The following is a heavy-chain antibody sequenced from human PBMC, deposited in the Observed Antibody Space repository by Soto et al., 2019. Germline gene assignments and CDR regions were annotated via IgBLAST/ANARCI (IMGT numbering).Heavy chain of an antibody. CDR1: GYTFINYF. J-gene: IGHJ3*01. V-gene: IGHV1-46*01. D-gene: IGHD1-7*01. CDR2: VHPSRGTA. Sequence: QAQLLQSGAEMKKPGASVKVSCKASGYTFINYFIHWVRQAPGQGLEWIGIVHPSRGTADYAQKLKGRVTMTTDMSTRTVYMDLSNLRSDDTAVYYCARPLIGNTVDLWGQGTTVIVSS. CDR3: ARPLIGNTVDL.